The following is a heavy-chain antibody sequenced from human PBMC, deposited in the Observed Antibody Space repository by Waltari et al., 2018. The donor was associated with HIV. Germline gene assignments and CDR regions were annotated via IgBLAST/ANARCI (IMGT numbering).Heavy chain of an antibody. CDR2: ISYDGSNK. Sequence: QVQLLESGGGVVQPGRSLRLSCAASGFTFSSYAMPWVRQAPGTGLGWVAVISYDGSNKDYADSVKGRFTISRDNSKNTLYLQMNSLRAEDTAVYYCARRPQYYYYGMDVWGQGTTVTVSS. J-gene: IGHJ6*02. V-gene: IGHV3-30-3*01. D-gene: IGHD6-6*01. CDR3: ARRPQYYYYGMDV. CDR1: GFTFSSYA.